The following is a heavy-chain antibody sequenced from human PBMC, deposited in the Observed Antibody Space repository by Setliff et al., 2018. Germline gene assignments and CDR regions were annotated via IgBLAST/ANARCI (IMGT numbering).Heavy chain of an antibody. CDR1: GYSISSGYI. CDR3: ARDLGHGGDSDY. J-gene: IGHJ4*02. CDR2: IGHTGSI. D-gene: IGHD2-21*02. Sequence: SETLSLTCTVSGYSISSGYIWGWIRQPPGKGLEWVGNIGHTGSINYNPSLKSRLTISRDSSKNQVSLKLNSVTATDTAVYYCARDLGHGGDSDYWGQGILVTVSS. V-gene: IGHV4-38-2*02.